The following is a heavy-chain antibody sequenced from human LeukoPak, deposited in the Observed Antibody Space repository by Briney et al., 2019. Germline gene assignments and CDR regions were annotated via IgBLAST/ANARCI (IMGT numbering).Heavy chain of an antibody. CDR3: ARDSTSMYYFDF. CDR2: ISYSGSD. Sequence: PSETLSLTCTVSGGSISSSRDFWGWIRQPPGRGLEWIGTISYSGSDYYNPSLKSRVTISLDTSKNQFSLKLSSVTAADTAVYYCARDSTSMYYFDFWGQGSLVTVSS. CDR1: GGSISSSRDF. V-gene: IGHV4-39*07. J-gene: IGHJ4*02. D-gene: IGHD6-13*01.